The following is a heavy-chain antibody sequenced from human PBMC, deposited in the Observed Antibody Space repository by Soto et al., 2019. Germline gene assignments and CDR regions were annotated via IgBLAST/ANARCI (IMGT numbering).Heavy chain of an antibody. J-gene: IGHJ4*02. CDR1: GFTFSDYY. V-gene: IGHV3-11*01. D-gene: IGHD3-3*01. Sequence: GGSLRLSCAASGFTFSDYYMSWIRQAPGKGLEWVSYISSSGSTIYYADSVKGRFTISRDNAKNSLYLQMNSLRAEDTAVYYCASSRIRYDFWSGNGNYWGQGTLVTVSS. CDR3: ASSRIRYDFWSGNGNY. CDR2: ISSSGSTI.